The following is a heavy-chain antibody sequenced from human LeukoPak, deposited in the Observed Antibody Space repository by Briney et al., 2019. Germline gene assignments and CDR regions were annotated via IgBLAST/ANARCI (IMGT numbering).Heavy chain of an antibody. CDR1: GYAITSGGFS. Sequence: SQTLSLTCTVSGYAITSGGFSWNWIRQSPGKGLEWIGCIYDRGPAYYNPSLKSRFTISVDRPKNQFFLNVTSLTAADTAVYFCARSRQASGLLNSWGQGTLVVVSS. V-gene: IGHV4-30-2*06. D-gene: IGHD3-10*01. CDR2: IYDRGPA. J-gene: IGHJ4*02. CDR3: ARSRQASGLLNS.